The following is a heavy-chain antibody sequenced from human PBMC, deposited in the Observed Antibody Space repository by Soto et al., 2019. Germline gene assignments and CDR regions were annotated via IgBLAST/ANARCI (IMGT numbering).Heavy chain of an antibody. CDR1: GYSFTTYG. CDR2: MSPKNGNT. J-gene: IGHJ4*01. Sequence: GASVKVSCKASGYSFTTYGINWVRQAPGQGLEWMGWMSPKNGNTGYAQNFQGRFTMTSDTSINTVYMELSSLRSEDTDVYYCARAGYCTDGVCHVWIDYWG. CDR3: ARAGYCTDGVCHVWIDY. V-gene: IGHV1-8*01. D-gene: IGHD2-8*01.